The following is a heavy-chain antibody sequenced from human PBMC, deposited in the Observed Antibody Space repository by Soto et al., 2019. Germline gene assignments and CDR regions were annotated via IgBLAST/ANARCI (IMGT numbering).Heavy chain of an antibody. V-gene: IGHV3-73*01. CDR2: IRSKANSYAT. CDR3: TRFQPQYSGSYHFDI. Sequence: PGGSLRLSCAASGFTFSGSAMHWVRQASGKGLEWVGRIRSKANSYATAYAASVKGRFTISRDDSKNTAYLQMNSLKTEDTAVYYCTRFQPQYSGSYHFDIWGQGTMVTVSS. CDR1: GFTFSGSA. D-gene: IGHD1-26*01. J-gene: IGHJ3*02.